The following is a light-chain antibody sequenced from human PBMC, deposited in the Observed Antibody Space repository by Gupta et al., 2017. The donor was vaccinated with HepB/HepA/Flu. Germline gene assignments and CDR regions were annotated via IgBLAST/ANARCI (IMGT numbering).Light chain of an antibody. V-gene: IGLV3-19*01. CDR1: SLRTYY. Sequence: SSELTQDPAVSVALGQTVMITCQGDSLRTYYASWYQQRPGQDPVRVMVGKNNRPSGITDRVSCYSTGNNASCPIEGDPAEDEAVDYCNYTDKGRNNWLFGGGTRVTVL. CDR3: NYTDKGRNNWL. CDR2: GKN. J-gene: IGLJ2*01.